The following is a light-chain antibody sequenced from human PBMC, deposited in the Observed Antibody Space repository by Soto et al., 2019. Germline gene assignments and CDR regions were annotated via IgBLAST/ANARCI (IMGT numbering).Light chain of an antibody. CDR3: QQYGSSPTWT. CDR1: QSVSSY. CDR2: GAS. J-gene: IGKJ1*01. Sequence: TESPSTVSVSPGERATLSCRASQSVSSYLAWYQQKPGQAPRLLIYGASSRATGIPDRFSGSGSGTDFTLTISRLEPEDFAVYYCQQYGSSPTWTFGQGTKVDIK. V-gene: IGKV3-20*01.